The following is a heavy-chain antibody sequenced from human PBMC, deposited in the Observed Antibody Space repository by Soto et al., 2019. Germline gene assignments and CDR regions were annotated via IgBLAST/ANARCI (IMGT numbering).Heavy chain of an antibody. CDR3: AKGLVVRRYYYGMEV. D-gene: IGHD2-2*01. CDR1: GFTFSSYG. CDR2: ISYDGSNK. V-gene: IGHV3-30*18. Sequence: PGGSLRLSCAASGFTFSSYGMHWVRQAPGKGLEWVAVISYDGSNKYYADSVKGRFTISRDNSKNTLYLQMNSLRAEDTAVYYCAKGLVVRRYYYGMEVWGQGNPGHRLL. J-gene: IGHJ6*02.